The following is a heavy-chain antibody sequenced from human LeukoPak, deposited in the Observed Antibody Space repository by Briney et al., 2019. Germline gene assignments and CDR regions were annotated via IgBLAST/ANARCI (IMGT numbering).Heavy chain of an antibody. CDR3: AKEGPYSSSWIDY. CDR1: GFTFDDYA. J-gene: IGHJ4*02. D-gene: IGHD6-13*01. Sequence: GGSLRLSCAASGFTFDDYAMHWVRQAPGKGLEWVSGISWNSGSIGYADSVKGRFTISRDNAKNSLYLQMNSLRAEDTALHYCAKEGPYSSSWIDYWGQGTLVTVSS. V-gene: IGHV3-9*01. CDR2: ISWNSGSI.